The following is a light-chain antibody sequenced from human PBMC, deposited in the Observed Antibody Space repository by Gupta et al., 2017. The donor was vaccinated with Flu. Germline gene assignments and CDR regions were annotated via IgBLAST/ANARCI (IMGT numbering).Light chain of an antibody. J-gene: IGKJ2*01. CDR1: QSVSSTY. Sequence: DRASLSCRASQSVSSTYLAWYQQRPGQAPRLLIYGASSRATGIPDRFSGSGSGTDFTLTISRLEPEDCAVYYCQQYCSSPYTFGQGTKLEI. V-gene: IGKV3-20*01. CDR3: QQYCSSPYT. CDR2: GAS.